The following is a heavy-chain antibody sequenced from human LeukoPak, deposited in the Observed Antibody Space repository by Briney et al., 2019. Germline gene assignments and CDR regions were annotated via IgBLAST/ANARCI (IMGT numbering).Heavy chain of an antibody. J-gene: IGHJ4*02. CDR2: IHPSGGGT. CDR3: ARMEMDPAMVTNYFDY. D-gene: IGHD5-18*01. V-gene: IGHV1-46*01. CDR1: GYTFTSYY. Sequence: GASVKVSCTASGYTFTSYYMHWVRQAPGQGLEWMGVIHPSGGGTNYAPKFQDRVTMTRDTSTTTVFMEMSSLTSEDTAIYYCARMEMDPAMVTNYFDYWGQGTLVTVSS.